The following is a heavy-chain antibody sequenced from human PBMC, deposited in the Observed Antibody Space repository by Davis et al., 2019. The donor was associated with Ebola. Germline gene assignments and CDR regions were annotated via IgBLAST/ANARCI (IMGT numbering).Heavy chain of an antibody. Sequence: PGGSLRLSCAASGFTFSSYSMNWVRQAPGKGLEWVAIISYDGTKAFYGDSVKGRFTISRDGSKNTVYLQMDSLRPDDTAVYYCARDAHMVALGLDSWGQGTLVTVSS. D-gene: IGHD2-15*01. CDR3: ARDAHMVALGLDS. J-gene: IGHJ4*02. CDR1: GFTFSSYS. V-gene: IGHV3-30*03. CDR2: ISYDGTKA.